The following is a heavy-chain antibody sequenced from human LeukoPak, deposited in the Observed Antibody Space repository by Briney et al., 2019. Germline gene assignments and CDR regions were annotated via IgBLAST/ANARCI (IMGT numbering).Heavy chain of an antibody. Sequence: ASVKVSCKASGYTFTNYDITWVRQAPGQGLERMGWISAKNGDTKYAQKVQDRVTMTTDTSTSTAYMELRNLRSDDTAVYYCARLLREGIATPGKGWFDPWGQGSLVTVSS. J-gene: IGHJ5*02. CDR3: ARLLREGIATPGKGWFDP. D-gene: IGHD6-13*01. V-gene: IGHV1-18*01. CDR1: GYTFTNYD. CDR2: ISAKNGDT.